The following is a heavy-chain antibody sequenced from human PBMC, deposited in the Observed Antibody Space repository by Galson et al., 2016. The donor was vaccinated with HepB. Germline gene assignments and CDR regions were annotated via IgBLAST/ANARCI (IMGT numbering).Heavy chain of an antibody. Sequence: SLRLSCAASGFTFSHYAMAWVRQAPGKGLEWVSVSYADGRTYYAESVRGRFTISRDNSKNTLFLQMNNLSAEDTAVYYCARDPGFRNGMNVWGQGTTVTVSS. CDR3: ARDPGFRNGMNV. CDR1: GFTFSHYA. V-gene: IGHV3-23*03. J-gene: IGHJ6*02. CDR2: SYADGRT.